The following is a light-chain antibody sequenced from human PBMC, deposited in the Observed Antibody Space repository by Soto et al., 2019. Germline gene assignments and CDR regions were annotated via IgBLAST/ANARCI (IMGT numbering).Light chain of an antibody. J-gene: IGKJ1*01. CDR3: QQYNSFRT. CDR1: QSISSY. V-gene: IGKV1-5*01. CDR2: GVS. Sequence: DVQLTQSPSTLAAFAGDRVTITCRASQSISSYLNWYQQKPGKAPKLLIHGVSTLETGVPPRFSGSGSGTEFTLTISSLQPDDFATYYCQQYNSFRTFGQGTKVDIK.